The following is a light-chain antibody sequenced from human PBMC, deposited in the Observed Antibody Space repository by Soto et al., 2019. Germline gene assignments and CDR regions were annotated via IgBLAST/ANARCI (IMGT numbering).Light chain of an antibody. J-gene: IGKJ2*01. V-gene: IGKV1-5*01. CDR2: DAS. Sequence: DIQMTQSPSTLSASVGDRVTITCRASRGISSWLAWYQQKPGQVPKLLIYDASSLESGVPSRFSGSGSGTEFTLTISSLQPDDFATYYCQQYSSFSPFTFGQGTKLEIK. CDR3: QQYSSFSPFT. CDR1: RGISSW.